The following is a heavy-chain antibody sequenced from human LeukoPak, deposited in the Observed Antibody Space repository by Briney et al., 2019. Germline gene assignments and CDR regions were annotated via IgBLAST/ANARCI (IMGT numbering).Heavy chain of an antibody. CDR2: INHSGST. CDR1: GGSFSGYY. J-gene: IGHJ5*02. D-gene: IGHD4-17*01. Sequence: SETLSLTCAVYGGSFSGYYWSWIRQPPGKGLEWIGEINHSGSTNYNPSLKSRVTISVDTSKNQFSLKLSSVTAADTAVYYCASRTTVTTLTGWFDPWSQGTLVTVSS. CDR3: ASRTTVTTLTGWFDP. V-gene: IGHV4-34*01.